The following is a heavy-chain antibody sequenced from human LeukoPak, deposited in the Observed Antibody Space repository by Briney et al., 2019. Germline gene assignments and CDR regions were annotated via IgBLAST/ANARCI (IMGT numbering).Heavy chain of an antibody. D-gene: IGHD1-1*01. Sequence: GGSLRLSCAASGFIFSSDDMHWVRQAPGKGLEWVAGIQSNGRNKYYVDSVKGRFTISRDNSKNTLYLQMNSLRAEDTAVYYCARDLEEVLDYWGQGTLVTVSS. CDR3: ARDLEEVLDY. CDR2: IQSNGRNK. V-gene: IGHV3-30*02. CDR1: GFIFSSDD. J-gene: IGHJ4*02.